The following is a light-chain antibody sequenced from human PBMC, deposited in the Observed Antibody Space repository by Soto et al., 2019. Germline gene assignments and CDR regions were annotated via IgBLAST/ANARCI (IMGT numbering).Light chain of an antibody. CDR1: QSVSSRF. J-gene: IGKJ5*01. CDR2: GAL. CDR3: QKHDGSIT. Sequence: EVVLTQSPGTLSFSPGESATLFCRASQSVSSRFLAWYQLKPGQAPRLLIYGALNRATGVPDRFSGSGSGTDFTLTISRLELEDFAVYYCQKHDGSITFGQGTRLEIK. V-gene: IGKV3-20*01.